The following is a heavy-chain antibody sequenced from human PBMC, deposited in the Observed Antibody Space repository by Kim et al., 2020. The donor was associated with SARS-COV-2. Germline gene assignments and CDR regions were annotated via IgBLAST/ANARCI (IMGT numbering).Heavy chain of an antibody. D-gene: IGHD3-22*01. J-gene: IGHJ3*02. CDR2: IIPNFGTA. V-gene: IGHV1-69*06. CDR1: GGTFSSYA. CDR3: ASGGDYYDSSGYYGGAFDI. Sequence: SVKVSCKASGGTFSSYAISWVRQAPGQGLEWMGGIIPNFGTANYAQKIQGRVTITADKSTSTAYMELSSLRSEDTAVYYCASGGDYYDSSGYYGGAFDIWGHGTMVTVA.